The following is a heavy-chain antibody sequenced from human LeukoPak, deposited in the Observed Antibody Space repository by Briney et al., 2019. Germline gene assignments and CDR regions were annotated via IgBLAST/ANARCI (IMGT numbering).Heavy chain of an antibody. Sequence: GGSLRLSCDASGFSFSSYAMHWVRQAPGKGLEYVSAISSDGGITYYANSVEGRFTISRDNSKNTLYLQMGSLRAEDMAVYFCARGYYDSGGYYFDYWGQGTLVTVSS. CDR3: ARGYYDSGGYYFDY. D-gene: IGHD3-22*01. CDR1: GFSFSSYA. V-gene: IGHV3-64*01. CDR2: ISSDGGIT. J-gene: IGHJ4*02.